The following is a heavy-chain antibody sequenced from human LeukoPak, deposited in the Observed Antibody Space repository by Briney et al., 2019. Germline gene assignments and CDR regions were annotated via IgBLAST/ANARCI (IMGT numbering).Heavy chain of an antibody. Sequence: GASVKVSCKTSGYTFTNYGIVWVRQAPGQGLEWMGWISAYSGDTHYVQKFHDRVTMTIDTSTNTAYMQLTTLTSDDTAVYYCARGLGLRLRPSRFDPWGQGTLVTVSS. CDR2: ISAYSGDT. J-gene: IGHJ5*02. D-gene: IGHD2-21*02. CDR1: GYTFTNYG. V-gene: IGHV1-18*01. CDR3: ARGLGLRLRPSRFDP.